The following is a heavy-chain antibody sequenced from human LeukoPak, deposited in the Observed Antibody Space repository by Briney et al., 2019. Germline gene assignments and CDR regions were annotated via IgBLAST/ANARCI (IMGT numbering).Heavy chain of an antibody. CDR1: GFAFNTYS. CDR3: ARVQAGKWDFDY. Sequence: GGSLRLSCAASGFAFNTYSMNWVRQAPGKGLEWVSYIRGDSSIIYYADSVKGRLTMSRDNGKNSLYLQMNSLRVEDTAVYFCARVQAGKWDFDYWGQGTLVTVSS. CDR2: IRGDSSII. D-gene: IGHD2-8*01. V-gene: IGHV3-48*01. J-gene: IGHJ4*02.